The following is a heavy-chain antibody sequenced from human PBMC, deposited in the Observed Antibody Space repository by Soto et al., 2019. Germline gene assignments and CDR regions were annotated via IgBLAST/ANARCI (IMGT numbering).Heavy chain of an antibody. Sequence: QVQLQESGPGLVKPSETLSLTCTVSGGSISSYYWSWIRQPPGKGLEWIGYIYYSGSTNYNPSLKRRVTISVDTSKNQFSLKLSSVTAADTAVYYCARDLRWYSGWYFDLWGRGTLVTVSS. D-gene: IGHD4-17*01. J-gene: IGHJ2*01. V-gene: IGHV4-59*01. CDR3: ARDLRWYSGWYFDL. CDR1: GGSISSYY. CDR2: IYYSGST.